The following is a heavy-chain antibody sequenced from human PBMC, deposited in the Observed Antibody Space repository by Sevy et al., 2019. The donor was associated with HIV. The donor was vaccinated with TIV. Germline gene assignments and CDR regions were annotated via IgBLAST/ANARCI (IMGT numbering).Heavy chain of an antibody. CDR2: IKQDGSEK. CDR3: ARDNRGIRKLHYYYYGVDA. D-gene: IGHD5-18*01. CDR1: GFTFSSYW. V-gene: IGHV3-7*01. Sequence: GGSLRLSCAASGFTFSSYWMSWVRQAPGKGLEWVANIKQDGSEKYYVDSVKGRFTISRDNAKNSLYLQMNSLRAEDTAVYYCARDNRGIRKLHYYYYGVDAWGQGTTVTVSS. J-gene: IGHJ6*02.